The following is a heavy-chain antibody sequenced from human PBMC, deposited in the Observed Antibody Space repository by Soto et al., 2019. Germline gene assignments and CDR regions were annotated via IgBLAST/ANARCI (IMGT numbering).Heavy chain of an antibody. CDR2: IYTSGST. Sequence: PSETLSLTCTVSGGSISSYYWSWIRQPAGKGLEWIGRIYTSGSTNYNPSLKSRVTMSVDTSKNQFSLKLSSVTAADTAVYYCARDWVDYYGSGTLGWGAFDLWGQGTMVTVSS. CDR1: GGSISSYY. D-gene: IGHD3-10*01. CDR3: ARDWVDYYGSGTLGWGAFDL. V-gene: IGHV4-4*07. J-gene: IGHJ3*01.